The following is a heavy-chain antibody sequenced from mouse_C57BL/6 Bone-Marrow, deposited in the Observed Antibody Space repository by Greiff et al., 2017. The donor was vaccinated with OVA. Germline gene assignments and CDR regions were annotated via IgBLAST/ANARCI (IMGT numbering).Heavy chain of an antibody. Sequence: VQLQQPGADLVRPGTSVKLSCMASGYTFTSYWMHWVKQRPGQGLEWIGVIDPSDSYTNYNQKFKGKATLTVDTSANTANMQLSSLTSEDSAVYYCAAGAYWGQGTLVTVSA. CDR3: AAGAY. J-gene: IGHJ3*01. CDR1: GYTFTSYW. V-gene: IGHV1-59*01. CDR2: IDPSDSYT.